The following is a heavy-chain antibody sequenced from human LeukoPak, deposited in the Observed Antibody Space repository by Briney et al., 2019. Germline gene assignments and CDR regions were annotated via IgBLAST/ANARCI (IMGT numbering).Heavy chain of an antibody. CDR1: GGTFSSYA. Sequence: GASVKVSCKASGGTFSSYAISWVRQAPGQGLEWMGGIIPIFGTANYAQKFQGRVTITADESTSTAYMELSSLRSEDTAVYYCARVTTVRGAYDYWGQGTLVTVSS. V-gene: IGHV1-69*13. D-gene: IGHD3-10*01. J-gene: IGHJ4*02. CDR2: IIPIFGTA. CDR3: ARVTTVRGAYDY.